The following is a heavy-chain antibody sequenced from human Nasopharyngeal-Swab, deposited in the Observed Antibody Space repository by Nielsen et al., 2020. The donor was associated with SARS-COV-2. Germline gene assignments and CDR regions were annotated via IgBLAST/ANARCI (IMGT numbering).Heavy chain of an antibody. D-gene: IGHD5-18*01. CDR1: GGSFSGYY. J-gene: IGHJ3*02. CDR2: INHSGST. Sequence: SETLSLTCAVYGGSFSGYYWSWIRQPPGKGLEWIGEINHSGSTNYNPSLESRVTISVDTSKNQFSLKLSSVTAADTAVYYCAREETWIQLWHDAFDIWGQGTMVTVSS. V-gene: IGHV4-34*01. CDR3: AREETWIQLWHDAFDI.